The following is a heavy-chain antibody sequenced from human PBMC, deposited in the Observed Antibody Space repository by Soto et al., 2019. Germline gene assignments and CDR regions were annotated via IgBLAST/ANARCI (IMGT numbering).Heavy chain of an antibody. J-gene: IGHJ4*02. CDR3: AREFTSVLLWFGEFSH. V-gene: IGHV1-3*01. Sequence: ASVKVSCKASGYTFTSYAMHWVRQAPGQRLEWMGWINAGNGNTKYSQKFQGRVTITRDTSASTAYMELSSLRSEDTAVYYCAREFTSVLLWFGEFSHWGQGTLVTVPS. CDR2: INAGNGNT. D-gene: IGHD3-10*01. CDR1: GYTFTSYA.